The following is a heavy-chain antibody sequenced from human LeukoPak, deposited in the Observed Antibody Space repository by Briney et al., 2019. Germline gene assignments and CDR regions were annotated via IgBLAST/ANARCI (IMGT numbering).Heavy chain of an antibody. CDR2: ISSSSSYI. Sequence: PGGSRRLSCAASGFTFSSYSMNWVRQAPGKGLEWVSSISSSSSYIYYADSVKGRFTISRDNAKNSLYLQMNSLRAEDTAVYYCARVGSGWYPDYWGQGTLVTVSS. J-gene: IGHJ4*02. V-gene: IGHV3-21*01. CDR1: GFTFSSYS. CDR3: ARVGSGWYPDY. D-gene: IGHD6-19*01.